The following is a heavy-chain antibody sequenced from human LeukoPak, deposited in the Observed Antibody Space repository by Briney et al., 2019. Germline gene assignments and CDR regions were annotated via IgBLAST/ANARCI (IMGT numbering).Heavy chain of an antibody. V-gene: IGHV4-4*07. CDR3: AGTRIIWFGESRATLDY. CDR1: TTSINDFY. Sequence: PSETLSLTCTISTTSINDFYWTWIRQPAGKGLEYVGHIFTSGSADYNASLKNRLTMSVDTSKNQVSLKLYSVTAADTAVYYCAGTRIIWFGESRATLDYWGQGTRSPSPQ. D-gene: IGHD3-10*01. J-gene: IGHJ4*02. CDR2: IFTSGSA.